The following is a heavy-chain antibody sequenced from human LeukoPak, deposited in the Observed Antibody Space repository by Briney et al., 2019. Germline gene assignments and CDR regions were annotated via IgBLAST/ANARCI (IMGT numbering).Heavy chain of an antibody. V-gene: IGHV4-30-2*01. J-gene: IGHJ4*02. Sequence: KPSETLSLTCAVSGGSISSGGYSWSWIRQPPGKGLEWIGYIYHSGSTYYNPSLKSRVTISVDRSKNQFSLKLSSVTAADTAVYYCARGRRDGYNFLSNSRVYFDYWGQGTLVTVSS. CDR1: GGSISSGGYS. D-gene: IGHD5-24*01. CDR3: ARGRRDGYNFLSNSRVYFDY. CDR2: IYHSGST.